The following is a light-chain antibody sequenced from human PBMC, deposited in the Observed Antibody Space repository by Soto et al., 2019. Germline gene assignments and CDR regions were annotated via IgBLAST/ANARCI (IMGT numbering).Light chain of an antibody. J-gene: IGLJ1*01. CDR2: DVS. V-gene: IGLV2-14*01. CDR1: SSDVGAYNY. Sequence: QSVLTQPASVSGSPGQWITISCTGTSSDVGAYNYVSWYQQHPGKAPRLMICDVSNRPSGVSNRFSGSKSGNTASLTISGLQAEDEADYYCSSYSSSSTLYVFGTGTKVTVL. CDR3: SSYSSSSTLYV.